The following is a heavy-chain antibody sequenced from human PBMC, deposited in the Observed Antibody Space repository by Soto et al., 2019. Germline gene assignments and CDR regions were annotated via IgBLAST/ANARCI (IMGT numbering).Heavy chain of an antibody. V-gene: IGHV5-51*01. Sequence: PGESLKISCKSSGYSFTDYWIGWVRQMPGKGLEWMGIIYPGDSDARYSPSFQGQVTISVDTSINTAFLRWNSLTASDTAMYYCARQADYNILTGYFYYVDYWGQGSLVTVSS. CDR2: IYPGDSDA. CDR1: GYSFTDYW. D-gene: IGHD3-9*01. CDR3: ARQADYNILTGYFYYVDY. J-gene: IGHJ4*02.